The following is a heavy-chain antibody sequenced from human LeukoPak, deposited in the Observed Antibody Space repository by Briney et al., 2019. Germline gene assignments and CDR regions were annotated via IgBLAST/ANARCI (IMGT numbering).Heavy chain of an antibody. D-gene: IGHD2/OR15-2a*01. Sequence: PSETLSLTCTVSGGSISSYYWSWIRQPPGKGLEWIGYIYYSGSTNYNPSLKSRVTISVDKSKNQFSLKLSSVTAADTAVYYCARELFNAFDIWGQGTMVIVSS. CDR3: ARELFNAFDI. CDR2: IYYSGST. CDR1: GGSISSYY. V-gene: IGHV4-59*12. J-gene: IGHJ3*02.